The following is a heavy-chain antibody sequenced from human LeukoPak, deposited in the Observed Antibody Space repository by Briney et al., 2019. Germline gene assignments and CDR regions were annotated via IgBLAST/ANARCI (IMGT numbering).Heavy chain of an antibody. Sequence: PSETLSLTCTVSGGSISSSSYYWGWIRQPPGKGLEWIGSIYYSGSTYYNPSLKSRVTISVDTSKNQFSLKLSSVTAADTAVYYCARDQGGYPPYYFDYWGQGTLVTVSS. D-gene: IGHD3-22*01. V-gene: IGHV4-39*07. CDR2: IYYSGST. CDR1: GGSISSSSYY. J-gene: IGHJ4*02. CDR3: ARDQGGYPPYYFDY.